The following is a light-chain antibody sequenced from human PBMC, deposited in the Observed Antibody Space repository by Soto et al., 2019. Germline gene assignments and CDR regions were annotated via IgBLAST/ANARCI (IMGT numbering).Light chain of an antibody. J-gene: IGKJ5*01. Sequence: EIVLTQSPAILSLSPGERATLSCRASQSVSSSYLAWYQQKPGQAPRLLIYGASSRATGIPDRFSGSGSGTDFTLTISRLETEDFAVFYCQQYGTSEIIFGQGTRLEIK. CDR2: GAS. V-gene: IGKV3-20*01. CDR1: QSVSSSY. CDR3: QQYGTSEII.